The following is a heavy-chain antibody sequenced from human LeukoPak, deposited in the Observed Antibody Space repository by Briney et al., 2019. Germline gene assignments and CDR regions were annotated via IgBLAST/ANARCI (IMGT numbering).Heavy chain of an antibody. Sequence: SQTLSLTCAISGVSFSSNSAAWHWIRQSPSRGLEWLGRTYYRSKWYNDYAVSVKSRITINPDTSKNQFSLQLNSVTPEDTAVYYCARFYYDTSGHGAFDIWGQGTMVTVSS. CDR3: ARFYYDTSGHGAFDI. D-gene: IGHD3-22*01. V-gene: IGHV6-1*01. CDR1: GVSFSSNSAA. CDR2: TYYRSKWYN. J-gene: IGHJ3*02.